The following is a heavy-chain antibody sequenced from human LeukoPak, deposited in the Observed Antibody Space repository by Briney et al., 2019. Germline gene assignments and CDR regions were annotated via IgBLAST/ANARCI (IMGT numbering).Heavy chain of an antibody. CDR3: ARGKVGTFDY. CDR1: GGTFSSYA. V-gene: IGHV1-69*04. J-gene: IGHJ4*02. CDR2: IIPILGIA. Sequence: GASVKVSCKASGGTFSSYAISWVRQAPGQGLEWMGRIIPILGIANYAQKFQGRVTIIADKSTSTAYMELSSLRSEDTAVYYCARGKVGTFDYWGQGTLVTVSS. D-gene: IGHD1-26*01.